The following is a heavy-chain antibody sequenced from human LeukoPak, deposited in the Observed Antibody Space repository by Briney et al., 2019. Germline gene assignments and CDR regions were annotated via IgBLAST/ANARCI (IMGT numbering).Heavy chain of an antibody. D-gene: IGHD3-10*01. Sequence: SETLSLTCAVSGGSFSGYYWSWIRQPPGKGLEWIGEINHSGSTNYNPSLKSRVTISVDTSKNQFSLKLSSVTAADTAVYYCARQPRNYYGSGSYVDYWGQGTLVTVSS. V-gene: IGHV4-34*01. CDR1: GGSFSGYY. CDR3: ARQPRNYYGSGSYVDY. J-gene: IGHJ4*02. CDR2: INHSGST.